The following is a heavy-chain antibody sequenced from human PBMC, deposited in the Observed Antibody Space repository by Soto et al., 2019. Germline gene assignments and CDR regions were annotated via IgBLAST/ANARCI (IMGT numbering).Heavy chain of an antibody. CDR2: IWYDGSNK. V-gene: IGHV3-33*01. D-gene: IGHD2-15*01. J-gene: IGHJ4*02. CDR1: GFTFSSYG. Sequence: GGSLRLSCAASGFTFSSYGMHWVRQAPGKGLEWVAVIWYDGSNKYYADSVKGRFTISRDNSKNTLYLQMNSLRAEDTAVYYCAREVGYCSGGSCYHLYYFDYWGQGTLVTVSS. CDR3: AREVGYCSGGSCYHLYYFDY.